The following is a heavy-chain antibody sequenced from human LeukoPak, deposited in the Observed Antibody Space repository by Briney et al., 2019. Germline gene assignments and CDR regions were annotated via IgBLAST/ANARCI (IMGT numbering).Heavy chain of an antibody. CDR3: ARGSPFVTTGWNYYYYMDV. D-gene: IGHD4-11*01. CDR2: INPNSGGT. J-gene: IGHJ6*03. V-gene: IGHV1-2*02. CDR1: GYTFTGYY. Sequence: GASVKVSCKASGYTFTGYYVHWVRQAPGQGLEWMGWINPNSGGTNYAQKFQGRVTMTRDTSISTAYMELSRLRSDDTAVYYCARGSPFVTTGWNYYYYMDVWGKGTTVTVSS.